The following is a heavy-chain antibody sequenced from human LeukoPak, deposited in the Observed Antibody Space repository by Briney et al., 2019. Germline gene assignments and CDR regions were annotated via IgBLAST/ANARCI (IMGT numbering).Heavy chain of an antibody. CDR3: ARVIDYSGGSCYGYFDY. Sequence: SVKVSCKASGGTFSSYAISWVRQAPGQGLEWMGGIIPIFGTANYAQKFQGRVTITADESTSTAYMELSSLRSEDTAVYYCARVIDYSGGSCYGYFDYWGQGTLVTVSS. D-gene: IGHD2-15*01. CDR1: GGTFSSYA. J-gene: IGHJ4*02. V-gene: IGHV1-69*13. CDR2: IIPIFGTA.